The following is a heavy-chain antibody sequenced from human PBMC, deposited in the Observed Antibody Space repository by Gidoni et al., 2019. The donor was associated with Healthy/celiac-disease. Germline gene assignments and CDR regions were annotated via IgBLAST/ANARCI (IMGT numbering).Heavy chain of an antibody. CDR3: ARDPERGAAAGNSYYYYGMDV. Sequence: QVQLQASGPGLVTPSGTLSLPSAVSGGSISSSNLVSWVRQPPGKGMEWIGEIYHSGSTNYNPYLKSRVTISVDKSKNQFSLKLSSVTAADTAVYYCARDPERGAAAGNSYYYYGMDVWGQGTTVTVSS. D-gene: IGHD6-13*01. CDR1: GGSISSSNL. V-gene: IGHV4-4*02. J-gene: IGHJ6*02. CDR2: IYHSGST.